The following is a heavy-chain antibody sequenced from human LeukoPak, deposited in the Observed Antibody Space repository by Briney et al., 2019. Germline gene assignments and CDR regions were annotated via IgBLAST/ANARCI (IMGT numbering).Heavy chain of an antibody. D-gene: IGHD6-13*01. CDR1: GFTFSSYS. V-gene: IGHV3-48*01. CDR3: ARDATTATGWVYMDV. J-gene: IGHJ6*03. CDR2: ISTSTTTI. Sequence: GGSLRLSCAASGFTFSSYSMNWVRQAPGKGLEWISYISTSTTTIYYANSVKGRFTISRDNAKKSLYLQMNSLRAEDTALYYCARDATTATGWVYMDVWGKGTTVTISS.